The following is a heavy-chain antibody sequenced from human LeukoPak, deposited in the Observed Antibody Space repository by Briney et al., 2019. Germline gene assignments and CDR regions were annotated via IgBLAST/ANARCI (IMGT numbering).Heavy chain of an antibody. D-gene: IGHD3-22*01. V-gene: IGHV3-53*01. CDR2: IYSDNT. CDR1: GFTVSSNS. J-gene: IGHJ4*02. Sequence: GSLRLSCTVSGFTVSSNSMSWVRQAPGKGLEWVSFIYSDNTHYSDSAKGRFTISRDNAKNSLYLQMNSLRAEDTAVYYCARGRDYYDSSGYYYWGQGTLVTVSS. CDR3: ARGRDYYDSSGYYY.